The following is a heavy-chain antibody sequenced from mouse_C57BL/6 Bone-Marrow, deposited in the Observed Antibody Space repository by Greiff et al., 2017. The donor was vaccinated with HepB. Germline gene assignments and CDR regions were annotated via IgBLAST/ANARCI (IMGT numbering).Heavy chain of an antibody. CDR1: GYTFTDYE. J-gene: IGHJ2*01. V-gene: IGHV1-15*01. CDR3: TRSNYGNYLYYFDY. Sequence: QVQLKESGAELVRPGASVTLSCKASGYTFTDYEMHWVKQTPVHGLEWIGAIDPETGGTAYNQKFKGKAILTADKSSSTAYMERRSLTSEDSAVYYCTRSNYGNYLYYFDYWGQGTTLTVSS. D-gene: IGHD2-1*01. CDR2: IDPETGGT.